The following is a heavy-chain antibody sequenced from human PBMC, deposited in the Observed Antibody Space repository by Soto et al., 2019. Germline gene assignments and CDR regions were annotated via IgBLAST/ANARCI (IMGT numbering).Heavy chain of an antibody. Sequence: QVQLVQSGAEVKKPGASVKVSCKASGYTFTSYGISWVRQAPGQGLEWMGWISAYNGNTNYAQKLQGRVTMTTDTSTSTAYMELRSLRSDDAAVYYCARAGPGYYGSGSYYNEAVDYWGQGTLVTVSS. CDR3: ARAGPGYYGSGSYYNEAVDY. CDR1: GYTFTSYG. CDR2: ISAYNGNT. V-gene: IGHV1-18*01. J-gene: IGHJ4*02. D-gene: IGHD3-10*01.